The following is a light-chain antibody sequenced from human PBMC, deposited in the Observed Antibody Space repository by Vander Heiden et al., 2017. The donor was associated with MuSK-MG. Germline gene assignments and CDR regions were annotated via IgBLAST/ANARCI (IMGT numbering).Light chain of an antibody. CDR3: QAWDSNNVV. J-gene: IGLJ2*01. CDR1: KLGDKY. V-gene: IGLV3-1*01. Sequence: SYELTQPPSVSVSPGQTASITCSGDKLGDKYASWYQQKPGQSPVLVIYQDKKRPSGIPERFSGSNSGNTATLTISGTQAMDEADYYCQAWDSNNVVFGGGTKLTVL. CDR2: QDK.